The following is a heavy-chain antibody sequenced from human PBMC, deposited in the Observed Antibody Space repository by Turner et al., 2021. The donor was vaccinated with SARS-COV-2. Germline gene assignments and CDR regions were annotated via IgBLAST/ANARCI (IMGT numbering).Heavy chain of an antibody. CDR3: ARGSNTEKVAAFDS. J-gene: IGHJ4*02. CDR2: MQYDNRRE. V-gene: IGHV3-33*05. CDR1: GFTFSFHG. D-gene: IGHD6-25*01. Sequence: QVLLVDSGVGVVQPGKSLILSCAASGFTFSFHGMHWVRQAPGKGPEWGAMMQYDNRREYYADSVKGRFTVSRDNSNNTLYLQMNSMRVEDTAIYYCARGSNTEKVAAFDSWGQGTLVTVSS.